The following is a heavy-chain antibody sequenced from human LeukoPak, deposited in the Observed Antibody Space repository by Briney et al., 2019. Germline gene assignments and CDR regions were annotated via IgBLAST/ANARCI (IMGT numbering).Heavy chain of an antibody. V-gene: IGHV3-49*03. CDR1: GFTFGDYA. Sequence: GGSLRLSCTASGFTFGDYAMSWFRQAPGKGLEWVGFIRSKAYGGTTEYAASVKGRFTISRDDSKNIAYLQMNSLKTEDTAVYYCTRVISSGYSPNWFDPWGQGTLVTVSS. CDR2: IRSKAYGGTT. CDR3: TRVISSGYSPNWFDP. J-gene: IGHJ5*02. D-gene: IGHD3-22*01.